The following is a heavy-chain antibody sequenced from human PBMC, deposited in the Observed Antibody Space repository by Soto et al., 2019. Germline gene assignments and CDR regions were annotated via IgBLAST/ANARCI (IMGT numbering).Heavy chain of an antibody. V-gene: IGHV3-30-3*01. J-gene: IGHJ6*02. CDR1: GFTFSSYA. Sequence: QVQLVESGGGVVQPGRSLRLSCAASGFTFSSYAMHWVRQAPGEGLEWVAVISYDGSNKYYADSVKGRFTISRDNSKNSLYLQMNSLRVEDPALYYCARGAPVDVWGQGTTVTVSS. CDR2: ISYDGSNK. CDR3: ARGAPVDV.